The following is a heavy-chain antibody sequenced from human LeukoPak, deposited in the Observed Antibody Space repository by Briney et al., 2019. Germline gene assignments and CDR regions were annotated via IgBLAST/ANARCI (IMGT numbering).Heavy chain of an antibody. J-gene: IGHJ4*02. Sequence: ASVKVSCKASGYTFTSYDINWVRQATGQGLEWMGWMNPNSGNTGYAQKFQGRVTMTEDTSTDTAYMELSSLRSEDTAVYYCATDLAVAGYFDYWGQGTLVTVSS. CDR1: GYTFTSYD. CDR2: MNPNSGNT. CDR3: ATDLAVAGYFDY. D-gene: IGHD6-19*01. V-gene: IGHV1-8*01.